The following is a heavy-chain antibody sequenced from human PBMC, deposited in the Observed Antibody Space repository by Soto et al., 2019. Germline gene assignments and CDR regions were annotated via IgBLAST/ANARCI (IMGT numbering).Heavy chain of an antibody. CDR3: AREVTIVGVVRRPRTTVVNWSGP. V-gene: IGHV4-30-4*01. CDR2: IYYSGST. CDR1: GGSISSGDYY. D-gene: IGHD3-3*01. Sequence: SETLSLTCTVSGGSISSGDYYWSWIRQPPGKGLEWIGYIYYSGSTYYNPSLKSRVTRSEDTSKNQFSLKLSSVTAANTAVYYCAREVTIVGVVRRPRTTVVNWSGPWGQGTLVTVSS. J-gene: IGHJ5*02.